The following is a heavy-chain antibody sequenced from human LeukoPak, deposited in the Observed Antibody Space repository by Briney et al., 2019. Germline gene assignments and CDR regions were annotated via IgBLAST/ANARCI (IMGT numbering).Heavy chain of an antibody. J-gene: IGHJ4*02. CDR2: IWYDGSNG. V-gene: IGHV3-33*01. Sequence: GGSLRLSCAASGLSFSSYGMHWVRQAPGKGLEWVAAIWYDGSNGYYEDSVKGRFTISRDNSKNTVYLQMDSLRVEDTAVYYCARPPQQRVWFFDDWGQGTLVTVSS. CDR3: ARPPQQRVWFFDD. CDR1: GLSFSSYG. D-gene: IGHD6-13*01.